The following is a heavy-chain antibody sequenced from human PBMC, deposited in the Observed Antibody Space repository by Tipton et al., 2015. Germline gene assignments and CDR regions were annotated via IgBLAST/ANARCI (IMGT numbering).Heavy chain of an antibody. V-gene: IGHV4-30-4*08. CDR1: GGSISSGKYY. D-gene: IGHD5-12*01. CDR3: ARVKVATMLYYFDY. Sequence: TLSLTCTVSGGSISSGKYYWSWIRQYPGKGLEWIGYIYYSGNTYYNPSLKSRVTVSVDTSKNQFSLKLSSVTAADTALYYCARVKVATMLYYFDYWGQGTLVTVSS. J-gene: IGHJ4*02. CDR2: IYYSGNT.